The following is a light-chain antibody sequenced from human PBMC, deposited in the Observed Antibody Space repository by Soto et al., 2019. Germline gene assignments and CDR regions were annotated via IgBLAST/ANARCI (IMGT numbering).Light chain of an antibody. V-gene: IGKV3-15*01. Sequence: EIVLTQSPATLSFSPGERATLSCRPSHSINSNLAWYQQQPGQAPRLLIYAASTRATAVPDRFSGSGSGIDFTLTITSLQCDDFAVYFCQQYTDWPITFGQGTRLEIK. J-gene: IGKJ5*01. CDR1: HSINSN. CDR3: QQYTDWPIT. CDR2: AAS.